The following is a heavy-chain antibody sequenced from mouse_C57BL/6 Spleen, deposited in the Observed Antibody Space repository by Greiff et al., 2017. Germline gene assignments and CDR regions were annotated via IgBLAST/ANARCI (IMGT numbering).Heavy chain of an antibody. Sequence: DVKLVESGGGLVKPGGSLKLSCAASGFTFSSYAMSWVRQTPEKRLEWVATISDGGSYTYYPDNVKGRFTISRDNAKNNLYLQMSHLKSEDTAMYYCARKGVLRGFAYWGQGTLVTVSA. CDR3: ARKGVLRGFAY. V-gene: IGHV5-4*03. D-gene: IGHD1-1*01. CDR2: ISDGGSYT. J-gene: IGHJ3*01. CDR1: GFTFSSYA.